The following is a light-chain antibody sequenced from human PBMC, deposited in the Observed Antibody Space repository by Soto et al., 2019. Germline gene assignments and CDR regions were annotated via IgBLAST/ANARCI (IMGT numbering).Light chain of an antibody. J-gene: IGLJ1*01. CDR1: SSDVGSYTY. CDR2: EVN. V-gene: IGLV2-14*01. Sequence: QSALTQPASVSGSPRQSITISCTGASSDVGSYTYVSWYQQHPGKAPKLMIYEVNNRPSGVSNRFSGSKSGNTASLTISGLQAEDEADYYCQSYDSSLSAFYVFGTGTKVTVL. CDR3: QSYDSSLSAFYV.